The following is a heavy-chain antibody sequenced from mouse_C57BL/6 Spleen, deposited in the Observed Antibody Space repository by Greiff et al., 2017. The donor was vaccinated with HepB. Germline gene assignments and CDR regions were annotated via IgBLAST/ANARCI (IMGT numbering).Heavy chain of an antibody. CDR2: ISNGGGST. J-gene: IGHJ4*01. CDR1: GFTFSDYY. V-gene: IGHV5-12*01. D-gene: IGHD1-2*01. CDR3: ARLRRGDYAMDY. Sequence: EVKLVESGGGLVQPGGSLKLSCAASGFTFSDYYMYWVRQTPEKRLEWVAYISNGGGSTYYPDTVKGRFTISRDNAKNTLYLQMSRLKSEDTAMYYCARLRRGDYAMDYWGQGTSVTVSS.